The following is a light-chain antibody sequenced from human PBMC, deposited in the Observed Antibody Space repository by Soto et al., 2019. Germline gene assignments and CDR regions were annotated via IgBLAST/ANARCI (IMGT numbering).Light chain of an antibody. V-gene: IGKV3-20*01. CDR3: QQNDSPLT. CDR2: GAT. CDR1: QSVSKPY. J-gene: IGKJ4*01. Sequence: DIVLTQSPGTLSLSPGERAPLSCRASQSVSKPYIACYQKRPGPPPLLLNFGATIRATVIPDRFSGSGSETDYTITISLLYHEYFAVYYCQQNDSPLTFGGGTKVEIK.